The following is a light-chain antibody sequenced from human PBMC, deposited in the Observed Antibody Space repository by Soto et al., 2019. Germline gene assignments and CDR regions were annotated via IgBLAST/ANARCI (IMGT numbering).Light chain of an antibody. CDR2: DAS. Sequence: EIVMTQSPATLSVSPGERATLSCRASQSVNSNLAWYQQKPGQAPRLLIYDASTRATGIPVRFSGSGSGAEFTLTISSLQSEDFAVYYCQQYNNAPRTFGQGAKVEIK. V-gene: IGKV3-15*01. J-gene: IGKJ1*01. CDR3: QQYNNAPRT. CDR1: QSVNSN.